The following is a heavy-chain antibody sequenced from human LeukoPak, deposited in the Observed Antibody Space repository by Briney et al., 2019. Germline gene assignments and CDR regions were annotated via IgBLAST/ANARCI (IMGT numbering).Heavy chain of an antibody. CDR1: GFTFSSYA. V-gene: IGHV3-23*01. Sequence: GGSLRLSCAASGFTFSSYAMSWVRQAPGKGLEWVSAISGSGGSTYYADSVKGRFTISRDNSKNTLYLQMNSLRAEDTAVYYCAKGATYGDYVEYYFGYWGQGTLVTVSS. CDR2: ISGSGGST. CDR3: AKGATYGDYVEYYFGY. D-gene: IGHD4-17*01. J-gene: IGHJ4*02.